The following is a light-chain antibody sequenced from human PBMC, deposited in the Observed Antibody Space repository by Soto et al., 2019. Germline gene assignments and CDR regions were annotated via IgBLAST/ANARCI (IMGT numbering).Light chain of an antibody. CDR1: STDVGGSNN. CDR2: DVS. V-gene: IGLV2-11*01. CDR3: CSYAVTFYV. Sequence: QSVLTQPRSVSGSHGQSVTFSCTGTSTDVGGSNNVSWYQQHPGKAPKLMIYDVSERPSGVPDRFSGSKSGNTASLTISGLQAEFEADYYCCSYAVTFYVFGTGTKVTVL. J-gene: IGLJ1*01.